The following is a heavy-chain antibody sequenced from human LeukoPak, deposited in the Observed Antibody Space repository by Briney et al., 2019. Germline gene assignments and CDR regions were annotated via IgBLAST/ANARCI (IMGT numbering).Heavy chain of an antibody. CDR2: FHPEDGET. CDR3: ARGSRTGWYYFDY. V-gene: IGHV1-24*01. J-gene: IGHJ4*02. CDR1: GYTVTELS. D-gene: IGHD6-19*01. Sequence: EASVKVSCKVSGYTVTELSMHWVRQSPGKGLEWMGGFHPEDGETIYAQKFQGRVTMTEDTSTDTAYMELSSLRSDDTAVYYCARGSRTGWYYFDYWGQGTLVTVSS.